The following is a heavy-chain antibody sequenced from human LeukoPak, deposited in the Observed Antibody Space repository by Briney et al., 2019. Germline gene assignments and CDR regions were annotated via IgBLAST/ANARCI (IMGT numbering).Heavy chain of an antibody. V-gene: IGHV4-4*09. CDR3: ATLTTVVTAYYFDY. Sequence: SETLSLTCTVSGGSISSYYWGWIRQPPGKGLEWNGYIYHSGSTDYNPSLTSRVTISVDTSKSQFSLKLTSVTAADTAVYYCATLTTVVTAYYFDYWGQGTLVTVSS. J-gene: IGHJ4*02. CDR2: IYHSGST. CDR1: GGSISSYY. D-gene: IGHD4-23*01.